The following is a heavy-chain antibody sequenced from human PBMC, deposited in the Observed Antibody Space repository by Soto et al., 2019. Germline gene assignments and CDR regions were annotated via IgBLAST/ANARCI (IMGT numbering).Heavy chain of an antibody. D-gene: IGHD6-6*01. Sequence: PSETLSLTCAVYGGSLSGYYWSWIRQPQGKGLEGIGEINHSGSTTYNPPLKSRVTISVDTSKNKSSLKLSSVTAAATAVYYCARCLIEYSSSQTLSFDYWGQGTLGTVSS. V-gene: IGHV4-34*01. J-gene: IGHJ4*02. CDR2: INHSGST. CDR3: ARCLIEYSSSQTLSFDY. CDR1: GGSLSGYY.